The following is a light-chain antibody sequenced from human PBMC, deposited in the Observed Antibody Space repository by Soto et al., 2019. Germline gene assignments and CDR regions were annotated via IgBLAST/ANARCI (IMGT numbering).Light chain of an antibody. CDR2: GAS. V-gene: IGKV3-20*01. CDR3: QQVGSSFYT. CDR1: QSVSSAY. J-gene: IGKJ2*01. Sequence: EIVLTQSPGTLSLSPGERATLSCRASQSVSSAYLAWYQQIPGQAPRLLIYGASSRATGIPDRFSGSGSGSDFTLTISGLEPEDFAVYYCQQVGSSFYTLGQGTKLENK.